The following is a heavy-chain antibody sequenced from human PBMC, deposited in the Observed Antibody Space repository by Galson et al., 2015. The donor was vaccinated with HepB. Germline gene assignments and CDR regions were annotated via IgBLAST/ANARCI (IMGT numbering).Heavy chain of an antibody. D-gene: IGHD1-26*01. CDR3: AKDVVGTTTYYYYGMDV. CDR2: ISYDGSNK. Sequence: LRLSCAASGFTFSSYGIHWVRQAPGKGLEWVAVISYDGSNKYYADSVKGRFTISRDNSKNTMYLQMNSLRAEDTAVYYCAKDVVGTTTYYYYGMDVWGQGTTVTVSS. V-gene: IGHV3-30*18. CDR1: GFTFSSYG. J-gene: IGHJ6*02.